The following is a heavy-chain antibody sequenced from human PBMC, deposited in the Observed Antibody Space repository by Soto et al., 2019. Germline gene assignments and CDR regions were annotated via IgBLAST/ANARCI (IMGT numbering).Heavy chain of an antibody. CDR3: ARDHLILPAHDFFYGSDV. V-gene: IGHV3-7*03. J-gene: IGHJ6*02. CDR1: GFVFSMYS. D-gene: IGHD2-21*02. CDR2: IPQEGVDG. Sequence: GGSLRLSCEVSGFVFSMYSMSWVRQTPGKGLEWVAKIPQEGVDGHYADSVEGRFTISRDNGKNSLYLQMNNLRAEDTAVYYCARDHLILPAHDFFYGSDVWGRGATVTVSS.